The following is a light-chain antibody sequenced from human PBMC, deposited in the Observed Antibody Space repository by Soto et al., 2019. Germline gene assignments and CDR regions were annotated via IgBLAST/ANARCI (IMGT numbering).Light chain of an antibody. Sequence: QSVLTQPASVSGSPGQSIAISCTGTSSDVGSYDYVSWYQQHPDKAPKLMIYEVTQRPSGVSNRFSGSKSGNTASLTISGLQAEDEADYYCSSPTSFNTRVFGTGTKVTV. J-gene: IGLJ1*01. CDR2: EVT. CDR3: SSPTSFNTRV. V-gene: IGLV2-14*01. CDR1: SSDVGSYDY.